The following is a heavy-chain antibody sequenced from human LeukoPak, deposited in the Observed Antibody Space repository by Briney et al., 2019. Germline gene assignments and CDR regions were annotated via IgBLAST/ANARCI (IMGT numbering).Heavy chain of an antibody. D-gene: IGHD3/OR15-3a*01. CDR2: IYYSGNT. J-gene: IGHJ4*02. CDR1: GGSISSSSYY. Sequence: SETLSLTCTVSGGSISSSSYYWGWIRQPPGKGLEWIGSIYYSGNTYYNASLKSQVSISIDTSKNQFSLTLTSVTAADTAVYYCARQSGSGLFILPGGQGTLVTVSS. CDR3: ARQSGSGLFILP. V-gene: IGHV4-39*01.